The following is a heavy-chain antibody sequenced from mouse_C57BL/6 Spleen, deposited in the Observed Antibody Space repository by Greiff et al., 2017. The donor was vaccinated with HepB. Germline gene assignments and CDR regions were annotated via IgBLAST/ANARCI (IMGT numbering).Heavy chain of an antibody. V-gene: IGHV14-4*01. Sequence: VQLQQSGAELVRPGASVKLSCTASGFNIKDDYMHWVKQRPEQGLEWIGWIDPENGDTEYASKFQGKATITADTSSNTAYLQLSSLTSEDTAVYYCTTSTMITTCFDYWGQGTTLTVSS. CDR1: GFNIKDDY. D-gene: IGHD2-4*01. J-gene: IGHJ2*01. CDR3: TTSTMITTCFDY. CDR2: IDPENGDT.